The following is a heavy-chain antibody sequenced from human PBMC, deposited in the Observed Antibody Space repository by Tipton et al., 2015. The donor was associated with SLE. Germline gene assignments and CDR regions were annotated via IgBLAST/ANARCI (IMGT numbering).Heavy chain of an antibody. CDR3: ARKSLSNYYNYMDV. CDR2: ISSSGSLI. V-gene: IGHV3-48*03. CDR1: GFTFSTYE. J-gene: IGHJ6*03. D-gene: IGHD3-3*01. Sequence: SLRLSCAGSGFTFSTYEMNWVRQAPGKGLEWVSYISSSGSLIYYSDSVKGRFTISRDDAKNSLYLQMNSLRAGDSAVYYCARKSLSNYYNYMDVWGKGTTVTVSS.